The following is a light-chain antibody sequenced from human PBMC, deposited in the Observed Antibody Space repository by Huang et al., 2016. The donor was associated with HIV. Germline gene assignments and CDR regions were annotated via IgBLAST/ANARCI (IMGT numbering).Light chain of an antibody. CDR2: DAS. CDR1: QDISNF. Sequence: DIQMTQSPSSLSASVGDRVTITCQASQDISNFLNWYQQKPGKAPKLLIYDASSLETGDASRFSGSGSGTDFTFTISSLQPEDIATYYCHQYNNLPYTCGQGTKLEIK. V-gene: IGKV1-33*01. CDR3: HQYNNLPYT. J-gene: IGKJ2*01.